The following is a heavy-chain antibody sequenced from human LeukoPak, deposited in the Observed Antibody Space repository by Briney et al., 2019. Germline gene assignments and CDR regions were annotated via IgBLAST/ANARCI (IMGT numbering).Heavy chain of an antibody. CDR3: AREGEHYYGTGTLDY. V-gene: IGHV3-23*01. CDR1: GFTFSNYA. Sequence: PGGSLRLSCAASGFTFSNYAMSWVHQAPGKGLEWVSAISGSGGSTYYADSVKGRFTISRDNSKNTLYLQMNSLRAEDTAVYYCAREGEHYYGTGTLDYWGQGTLVTVSS. CDR2: ISGSGGST. J-gene: IGHJ4*02. D-gene: IGHD3-10*01.